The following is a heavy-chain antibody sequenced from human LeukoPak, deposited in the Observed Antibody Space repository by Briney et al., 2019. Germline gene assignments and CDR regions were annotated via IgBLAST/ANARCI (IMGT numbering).Heavy chain of an antibody. CDR2: ISYDGSNK. D-gene: IGHD5-12*01. Sequence: PGRSLRLPCAASGFTFSSYAMHWVRQAPGKGLEWVAVISYDGSNKYYADSVKGRFTISRDNSKNTLYLQMNSLRAEDTAVYYCARDGRPYSGYDSYNWFDPWGQGTLVTVSS. CDR1: GFTFSSYA. CDR3: ARDGRPYSGYDSYNWFDP. V-gene: IGHV3-30-3*01. J-gene: IGHJ5*02.